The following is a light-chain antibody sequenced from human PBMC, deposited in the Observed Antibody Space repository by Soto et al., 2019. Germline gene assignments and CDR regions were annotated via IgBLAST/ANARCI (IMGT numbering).Light chain of an antibody. Sequence: QSVLTQPPSAPGTPGQRVTISCSGSSSNIGSNTVNWYQQLPGTAPKLLIYSNNQRPSGVPDRFSGSKSGTSASLAISGLQSEDEADYYCAAWDDSLNVLVFGGGTQLTVL. V-gene: IGLV1-44*01. J-gene: IGLJ2*01. CDR1: SSNIGSNT. CDR3: AAWDDSLNVLV. CDR2: SNN.